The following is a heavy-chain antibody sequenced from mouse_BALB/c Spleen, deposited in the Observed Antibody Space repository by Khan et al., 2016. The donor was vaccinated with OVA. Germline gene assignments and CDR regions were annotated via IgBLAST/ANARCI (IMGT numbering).Heavy chain of an antibody. CDR1: GYSFTGYF. CDR3: GSIYGSDLDY. D-gene: IGHD1-1*01. CDR2: INPHIGET. V-gene: IGHV1-20*02. J-gene: IGHJ2*01. Sequence: VQLKESGPELVKPGASVKISCKASGYSFTGYFMNWVMQSHGKSLEWIGRINPHIGETFYNQKFKGKATLTVDESSSTAHMELRSLASEDSAVYYCGSIYGSDLDYWGQGTTLTVSS.